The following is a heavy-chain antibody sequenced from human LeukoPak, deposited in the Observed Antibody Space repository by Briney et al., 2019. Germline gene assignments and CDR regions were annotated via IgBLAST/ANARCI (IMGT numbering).Heavy chain of an antibody. J-gene: IGHJ3*02. Sequence: TGGSLRLSFAASGFTFSSYSMNWVRQAPGKGLEWISYISSGSNTIYYADSVKGRFTISRDNAKNTLYLQMNSLRAEDTAVYYCARDPHEWWSNPYAFDIWGQGTMVTVSS. D-gene: IGHD2-15*01. CDR1: GFTFSSYS. CDR3: ARDPHEWWSNPYAFDI. V-gene: IGHV3-48*04. CDR2: ISSGSNTI.